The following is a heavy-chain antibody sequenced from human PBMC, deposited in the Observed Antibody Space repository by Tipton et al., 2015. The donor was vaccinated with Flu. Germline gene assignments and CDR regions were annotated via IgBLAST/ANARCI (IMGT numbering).Heavy chain of an antibody. V-gene: IGHV1-8*01. J-gene: IGHJ6*02. D-gene: IGHD3-22*01. CDR3: ARALIDSSGLDV. CDR1: GYTFTNYD. CDR2: MSPNSGNT. Sequence: QLVQSGAEVKKPGASVTVSCKASGYTFTNYDIHWVRQATGQGLEWMGWMSPNSGNTGYARKFQGRVTMTRCTSVSTAYMDLSGVRSDDTAVYYCARALIDSSGLDVWGQGTTVTVSS.